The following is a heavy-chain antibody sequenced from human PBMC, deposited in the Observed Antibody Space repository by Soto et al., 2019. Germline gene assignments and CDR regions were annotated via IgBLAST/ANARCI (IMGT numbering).Heavy chain of an antibody. V-gene: IGHV4-30-4*01. Sequence: VSGGSVYSCEYYWCWKSKPPGKGLEWIGYIYYSGSTYYNPSLKSRVTISVDTSKNQFSLKLSSVTAADTAVYYCARATIVLVPAAMVSHWFDPWGQGTLVTVSS. D-gene: IGHD2-2*01. CDR1: GGSVYSCEYY. CDR2: IYYSGST. CDR3: ARATIVLVPAAMVSHWFDP. J-gene: IGHJ5*02.